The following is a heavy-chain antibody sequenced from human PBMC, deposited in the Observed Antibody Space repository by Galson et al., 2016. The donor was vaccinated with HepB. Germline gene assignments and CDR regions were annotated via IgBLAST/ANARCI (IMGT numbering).Heavy chain of an antibody. J-gene: IGHJ5*02. Sequence: SLRLSCAASGFSFTDYTLHWVRQSPGKGLEWVAVISFDGSNKYYRDSVKGRFTISRDDSKNTLYLEMNGLRAEDTAVYYCATSWSDCNGGSCYSGWFDPWGQGALVTVSS. D-gene: IGHD2-15*01. CDR2: ISFDGSNK. CDR3: ATSWSDCNGGSCYSGWFDP. V-gene: IGHV3-30*04. CDR1: GFSFTDYT.